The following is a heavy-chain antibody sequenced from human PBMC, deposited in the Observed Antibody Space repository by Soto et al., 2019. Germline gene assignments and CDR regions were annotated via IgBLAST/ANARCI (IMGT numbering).Heavy chain of an antibody. CDR1: GYTFTSYG. D-gene: IGHD1-1*01. V-gene: IGHV1-18*01. CDR3: ARDSAQLERLFDWFDP. J-gene: IGHJ5*02. CDR2: ISAYNGNT. Sequence: QVQLVQSGAEVKKPGASVKVSCKASGYTFTSYGISWVRQAPGQGLEWMGWISAYNGNTNYAQKLQDRVTMTTDTSTSTAYMELRSVRSDDTAVYYCARDSAQLERLFDWFDPWGQGTLVTVSS.